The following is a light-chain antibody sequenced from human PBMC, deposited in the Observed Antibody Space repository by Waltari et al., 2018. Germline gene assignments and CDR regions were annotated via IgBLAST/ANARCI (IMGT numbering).Light chain of an antibody. Sequence: QSALTQPASVSGSPGQSITISCPGTSSDIGFYHYVSWYQQHPGKSPQLILYDVYERPAGVSNRFSGSKAGNTASLTISGLQAEDEADYYCNSYTGSSSWVFGGGTKLAVL. CDR3: NSYTGSSSWV. CDR2: DVY. J-gene: IGLJ3*02. CDR1: SSDIGFYHY. V-gene: IGLV2-14*03.